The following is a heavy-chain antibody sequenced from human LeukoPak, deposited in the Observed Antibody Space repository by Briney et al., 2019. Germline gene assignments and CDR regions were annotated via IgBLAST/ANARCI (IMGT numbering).Heavy chain of an antibody. CDR3: ARLKGYSSGWYPSYYFDY. CDR1: GGSISSYY. J-gene: IGHJ4*02. CDR2: IYTSGST. Sequence: SETLSLTCTVSGGSISSYYWSWNRQPAGKGLEWIGRIYTSGSTNYNPSLKSRVTMSVDTSKNQFSLKLSSVTAADTAVYYCARLKGYSSGWYPSYYFDYWGQGTLVTVSS. D-gene: IGHD6-19*01. V-gene: IGHV4-4*07.